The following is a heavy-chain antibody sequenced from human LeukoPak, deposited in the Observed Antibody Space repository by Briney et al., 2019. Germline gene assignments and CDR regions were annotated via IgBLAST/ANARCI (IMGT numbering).Heavy chain of an antibody. CDR3: TNGTIWLPFDY. V-gene: IGHV3-23*01. CDR2: ISGSGAST. J-gene: IGHJ4*02. Sequence: GSLSLSCAASGFTFSNYAMSWARPAQGQGLEWVSAISGSGASTYYADSVKGPFTISTDKSKNTLYLQMNSLRAEDTAVYYCTNGTIWLPFDYWGQGTLVTVSS. D-gene: IGHD5-18*01. CDR1: GFTFSNYA.